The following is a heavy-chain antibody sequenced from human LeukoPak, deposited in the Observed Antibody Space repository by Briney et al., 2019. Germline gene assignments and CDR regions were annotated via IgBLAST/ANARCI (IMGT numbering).Heavy chain of an antibody. D-gene: IGHD1-26*01. Sequence: SETLSLTCTVSGGSISSSSYYWGWIRQPPGKGLEWIGSIYYSGSTYYNPSPKSRVTISVDTSKNQFSLKLSSVTAADTAVYYCAGLSAVGATYYWGQGTLVTVSS. J-gene: IGHJ4*02. CDR3: AGLSAVGATYY. CDR1: GGSISSSSYY. CDR2: IYYSGST. V-gene: IGHV4-39*01.